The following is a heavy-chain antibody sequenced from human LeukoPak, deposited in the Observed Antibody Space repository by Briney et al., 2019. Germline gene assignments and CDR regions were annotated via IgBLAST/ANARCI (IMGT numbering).Heavy chain of an antibody. CDR3: ARYGLDAFDI. D-gene: IGHD4-17*01. CDR2: ISSSSTYI. CDR1: GFTFSTYT. J-gene: IGHJ3*02. Sequence: GGPLRLSCAASGFTFSTYTMNWVRQAPGKGLEWLSSISSSSTYIHYADSVKGRFTISRDNAKNSLYLQMNSLRADDTAVYYCARYGLDAFDIWGQGTMITVSS. V-gene: IGHV3-21*01.